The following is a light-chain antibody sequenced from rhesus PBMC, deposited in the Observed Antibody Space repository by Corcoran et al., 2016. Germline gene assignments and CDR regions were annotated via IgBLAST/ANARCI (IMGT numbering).Light chain of an antibody. CDR1: QGISSC. Sequence: DIQMTQSPSSLSASVGDRVTITCRASQGISSCLAWYQQNPGKASKPLIYKPSSLQSGVPSRFSGSGAVTDFTLTISSLQPEDFATYYCQQYNSAPRTFGQGTKVEIK. CDR2: KPS. J-gene: IGKJ1*01. CDR3: QQYNSAPRT. V-gene: IGKV1-21*01.